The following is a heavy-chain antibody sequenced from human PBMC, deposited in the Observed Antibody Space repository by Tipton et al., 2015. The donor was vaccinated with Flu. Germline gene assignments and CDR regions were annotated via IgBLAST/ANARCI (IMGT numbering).Heavy chain of an antibody. J-gene: IGHJ3*02. Sequence: SLRLSCAASGFTFSSYWMHWVRQAPGKGLVWVSRINSDGSSTSYADSVKGRFTISRDNAKNTLYLQMNSLRAEDTAVYYCASPSWSHDAFDIWGQGTMVTVSS. V-gene: IGHV3-74*01. CDR1: GFTFSSYW. D-gene: IGHD6-13*01. CDR3: ASPSWSHDAFDI. CDR2: INSDGSST.